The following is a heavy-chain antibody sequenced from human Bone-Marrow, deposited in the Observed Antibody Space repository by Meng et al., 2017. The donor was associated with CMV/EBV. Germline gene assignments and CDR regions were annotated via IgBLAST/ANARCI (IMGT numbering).Heavy chain of an antibody. CDR2: INPKNGDT. D-gene: IGHD2-2*01. V-gene: IGHV1-2*02. J-gene: IGHJ4*02. CDR1: GYTFTGTGYY. CDR3: ARGVMRLPRSTLDS. Sequence: QVQLVQSGAEVKDPGASVKVSCKSSGYTFTGTGYYMHWVRQAPGQGLECMGWINPKNGDTHYAQKFQGRVIMTRDTSISTVYMELSRLTSDDTAVYFCARGVMRLPRSTLDSWGEGTLVTVSS.